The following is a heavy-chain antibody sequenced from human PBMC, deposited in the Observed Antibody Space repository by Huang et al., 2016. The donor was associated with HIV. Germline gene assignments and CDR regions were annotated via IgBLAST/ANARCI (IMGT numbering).Heavy chain of an antibody. Sequence: QVQLVQSGAEVKKPGSSVKVSCKASGGTFNNYAFSWVRQAPGQGLEWMGGIIPIFGTANDAQKFQDRVTITADESTSTAYMELSSLRSEDTAIYYCASGLSLVYYLYYMDVWGKGTTVTVSS. D-gene: IGHD3-16*02. J-gene: IGHJ6*03. V-gene: IGHV1-69*13. CDR2: IIPIFGTA. CDR1: GGTFNNYA. CDR3: ASGLSLVYYLYYMDV.